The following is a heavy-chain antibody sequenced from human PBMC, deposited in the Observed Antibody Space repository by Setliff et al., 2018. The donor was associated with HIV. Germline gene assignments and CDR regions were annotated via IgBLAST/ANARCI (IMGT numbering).Heavy chain of an antibody. CDR2: INPSGGQR. J-gene: IGHJ4*02. CDR1: GYTFTNYF. D-gene: IGHD3-22*01. Sequence: ASVKVSCKASGYTFTNYFVHWVRQAPGQGLEWMGMINPSGGQRSFAQKFQGRITVATATSTATSTGTVYMELSSLRSEDTAVYYCASATMIVVVITEYYFDYWGQGTLVTVSS. CDR3: ASATMIVVVITEYYFDY. V-gene: IGHV1-46*01.